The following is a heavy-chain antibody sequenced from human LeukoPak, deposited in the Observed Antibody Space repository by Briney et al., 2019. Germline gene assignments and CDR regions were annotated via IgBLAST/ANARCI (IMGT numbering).Heavy chain of an antibody. CDR3: ARAYLVGAKAHFDY. CDR2: IYSGGSGGRT. Sequence: GGSLRLSCAASGFTVSSNHMSWVRQAPGKGLEWVSVIYSGGSGGRTYYADSVKGRFTISRDNAKNSLYLQMNSLRAEDTAVYYCARAYLVGAKAHFDYWGQGTLVTVSS. J-gene: IGHJ4*02. CDR1: GFTVSSNH. D-gene: IGHD1-26*01. V-gene: IGHV3-66*01.